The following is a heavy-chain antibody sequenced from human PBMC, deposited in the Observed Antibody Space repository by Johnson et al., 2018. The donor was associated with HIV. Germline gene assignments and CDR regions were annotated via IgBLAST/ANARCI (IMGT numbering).Heavy chain of an antibody. D-gene: IGHD4-23*01. CDR3: ASGEDYGGNYGALDI. V-gene: IGHV3-30*04. CDR1: GFTFSSYA. J-gene: IGHJ3*02. CDR2: ISYDGSKR. Sequence: QVQLVESGGGVVQPGRSLRLSCAASGFTFSSYAMHWVRQAPGKGLEWVAVISYDGSKRYYADYVRGRFTISRDNSKNTLYLQVNGLRVDDTAVFYCASGEDYGGNYGALDIWGQGTMVTVSS.